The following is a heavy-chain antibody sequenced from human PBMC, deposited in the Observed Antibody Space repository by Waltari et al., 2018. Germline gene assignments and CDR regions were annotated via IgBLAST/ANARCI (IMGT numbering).Heavy chain of an antibody. CDR2: IIPIFGTE. V-gene: IGHV1-69*14. D-gene: IGHD3-10*01. J-gene: IGHJ3*02. Sequence: QVQLVQSGAEVKKPGSSVKVSCKASGGTFSSYAISWVRQAPGQGLEWMGGIIPIFGTENYAQKFQGRVTITADKSTSTAYMELSSLRSEDTAVYYCAAVQRGYGSGSPRHAFDIWGQGTMVTVSS. CDR3: AAVQRGYGSGSPRHAFDI. CDR1: GGTFSSYA.